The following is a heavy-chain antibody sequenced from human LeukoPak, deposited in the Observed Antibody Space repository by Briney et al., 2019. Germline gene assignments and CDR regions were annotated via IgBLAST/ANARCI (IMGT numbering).Heavy chain of an antibody. J-gene: IGHJ4*02. Sequence: ASVKVSCKASGYTFTGYYMHWVRQAPGQGLEWMGWINPNSGGTNYAQKFQGRVTMTRDTSISTAYMELSRLRSDDTAVYYCARWGRYCSGGSCYPTLPAGYWGQGTLVTVSS. D-gene: IGHD2-15*01. CDR3: ARWGRYCSGGSCYPTLPAGY. CDR2: INPNSGGT. CDR1: GYTFTGYY. V-gene: IGHV1-2*02.